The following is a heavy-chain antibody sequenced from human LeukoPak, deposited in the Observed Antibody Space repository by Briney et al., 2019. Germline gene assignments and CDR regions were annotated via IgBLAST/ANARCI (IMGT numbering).Heavy chain of an antibody. CDR2: IYHSGST. CDR1: GGSISSGGYY. D-gene: IGHD2-2*01. Sequence: PSETLSLTCTVSGGSISSGGYYWSWIRRPQGKGLEWIGYIYHSGSTYYNPSLKSRVTISVDTSKNQFSLKLSSVTAADTAVYYCARQGDIVVVPAEADYWGQGTLVTVSS. CDR3: ARQGDIVVVPAEADY. J-gene: IGHJ4*02. V-gene: IGHV4-30-2*03.